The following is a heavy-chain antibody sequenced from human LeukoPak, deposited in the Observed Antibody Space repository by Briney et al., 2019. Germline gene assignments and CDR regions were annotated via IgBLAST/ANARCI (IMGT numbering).Heavy chain of an antibody. CDR2: ISYDGSNK. J-gene: IGHJ4*02. D-gene: IGHD2-15*01. V-gene: IGHV3-30-3*02. CDR3: AKRDVHHYCFDS. CDR1: GFTFSSYV. Sequence: GRSLRLSCAASGFTFSSYVMYWVRQAPGKGLEWVAVISYDGSNKYYADSVKGRFTISRDNTRNTLYLQMNSLRAEDTAVYYCAKRDVHHYCFDSWGQGTLLPVSS.